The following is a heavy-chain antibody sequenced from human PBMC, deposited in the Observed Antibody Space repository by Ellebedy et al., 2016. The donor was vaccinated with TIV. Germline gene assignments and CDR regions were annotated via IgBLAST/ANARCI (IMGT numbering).Heavy chain of an antibody. CDR2: IYPGDSDT. V-gene: IGHV5-51*01. Sequence: GESLKISCKGSGYSFTSYWIGWVRQMPGKGLEWMGIIYPGDSDTRYSPSFQGQVPISADKSISTAYLQWSSLKASDTAMYYCARHRAPYYYDSSGYYDYYYYYGMDVWGQGTTVTVSS. CDR3: ARHRAPYYYDSSGYYDYYYYYGMDV. D-gene: IGHD3-22*01. J-gene: IGHJ6*02. CDR1: GYSFTSYW.